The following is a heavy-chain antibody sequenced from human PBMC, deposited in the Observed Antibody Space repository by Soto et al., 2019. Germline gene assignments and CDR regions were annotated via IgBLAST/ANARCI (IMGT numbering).Heavy chain of an antibody. V-gene: IGHV4-34*01. Sequence: AETLGVTCVVHGGSFSVYYWSWIGQPPGKGVEWIGEINHSGSTNYNPSLKSRVTISVDTSKSQCSLKLISVTAADTAVYYGARGRRAYYYDSSGYSRYFDLWGRGTLVTVSS. D-gene: IGHD3-22*01. CDR3: ARGRRAYYYDSSGYSRYFDL. CDR1: GGSFSVYY. CDR2: INHSGST. J-gene: IGHJ2*01.